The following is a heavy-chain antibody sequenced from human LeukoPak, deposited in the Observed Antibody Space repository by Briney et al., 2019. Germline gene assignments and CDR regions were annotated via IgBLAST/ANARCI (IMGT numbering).Heavy chain of an antibody. CDR2: ISYDGSNK. CDR1: GFTFSRFA. CDR3: ARTGLFWSGYPDAFDI. V-gene: IGHV3-30*14. J-gene: IGHJ3*02. Sequence: GRSLRLSCAASGFTFSRFAMHWVRQAPGKGLEWVAVISYDGSNKYYADSVKGRFTISRDNSKNTLYLQMNSLRAEDTAVYYCARTGLFWSGYPDAFDIWGQGTMATVSS. D-gene: IGHD3-3*01.